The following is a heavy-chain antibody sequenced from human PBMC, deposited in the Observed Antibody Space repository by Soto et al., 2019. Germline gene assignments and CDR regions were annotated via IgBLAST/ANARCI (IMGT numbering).Heavy chain of an antibody. J-gene: IGHJ6*02. V-gene: IGHV1-3*01. CDR3: ARGGFQARSGGMDV. Sequence: QVQLVQSGAEVKKPGASVKVSCKASGYTFTSYAMHWVHQAPGQRREWMGWINAGNGNTKYAQKFQGRVTSTGDTSASTDYMQLSRLRSEDTAVYHCARGGFQARSGGMDVWGQGTTVTVSS. CDR2: INAGNGNT. D-gene: IGHD3-10*01. CDR1: GYTFTSYA.